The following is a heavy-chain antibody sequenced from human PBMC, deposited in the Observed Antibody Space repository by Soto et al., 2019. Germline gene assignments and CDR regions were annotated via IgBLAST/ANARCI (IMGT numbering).Heavy chain of an antibody. J-gene: IGHJ6*01. V-gene: IGHV3-15*07. CDR2: IKSKIDGGTT. CDR1: GFTFSNAW. Sequence: EVQLVESGGGLVKPGGSLRLSCAASGFTFSNAWMNWVRQAPGKGLEWVGRIKSKIDGGTTDFAAPVKGRFTISRDDSKSTLYLQMNSLKTEDTAVYYCTTANTYYCSGGSCYYYGMDVW. CDR3: TTANTYYCSGGSCYYYGMDV. D-gene: IGHD2-15*01.